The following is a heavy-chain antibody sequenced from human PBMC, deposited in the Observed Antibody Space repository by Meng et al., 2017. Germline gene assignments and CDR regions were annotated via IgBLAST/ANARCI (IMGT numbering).Heavy chain of an antibody. CDR3: ARRRGGSSDWFDP. V-gene: IGHV4-34*01. CDR1: GGSFRCYY. Sequence: QGPLQLVVAGLFKPSETLSLTCAVYGGSFRCYYWSWIRQPPGKGLEWIGEINHSGSTNYNPSLKSRVTISVDTSKNQFSLKLSSVTAADTAVYYCARRRGGSSDWFDPWGQGTLVTVSS. D-gene: IGHD6-6*01. J-gene: IGHJ5*02. CDR2: INHSGST.